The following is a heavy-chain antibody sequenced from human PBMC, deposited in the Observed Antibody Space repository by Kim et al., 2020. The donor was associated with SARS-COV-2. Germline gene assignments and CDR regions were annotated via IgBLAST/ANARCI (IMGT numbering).Heavy chain of an antibody. CDR3: ARDPDLGRPGGMDV. CDR1: GGSISSGGYY. CDR2: IYYSGST. J-gene: IGHJ6*02. Sequence: SETLSLTCTVSGGSISSGGYYWSWIRQHPGKGLEWIGYIYYSGSTYYNPSLKSRVTISVDTSKNQFSLKLSSVTAADTAVYYCARDPDLGRPGGMDVWGQGTTVTVSS. D-gene: IGHD3-16*01. V-gene: IGHV4-31*03.